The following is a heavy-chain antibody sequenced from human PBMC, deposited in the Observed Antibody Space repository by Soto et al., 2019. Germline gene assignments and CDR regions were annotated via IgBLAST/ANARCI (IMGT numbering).Heavy chain of an antibody. CDR3: ARIGSTMIVVYGMDV. CDR2: ISSSGSTI. J-gene: IGHJ6*02. V-gene: IGHV3-48*04. Sequence: GGSLRLSCAASGFSFSTYNMNWVRQAPGRGLEWVSYISSSGSTIYYADSVKGRFTISRDNAKNSLYLQMNSLRAEDTAVYYCARIGSTMIVVYGMDVWGQGTTVTVSS. D-gene: IGHD3-22*01. CDR1: GFSFSTYN.